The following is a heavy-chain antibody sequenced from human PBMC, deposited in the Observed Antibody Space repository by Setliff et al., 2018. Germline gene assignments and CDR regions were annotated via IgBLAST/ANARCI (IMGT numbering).Heavy chain of an antibody. V-gene: IGHV4-61*09. CDR2: INRRGST. J-gene: IGHJ6*03. D-gene: IGHD6-19*01. CDR3: ARASSGWYSAYYYYMDV. Sequence: SATLSLTCAVSLGSVNSGSDNSNWLRQPAGKGLESNGHINRRGSTNFSPSFKSRATISLDTSKNQFSLKLTSVTAADTAVYYCARASSGWYSAYYYYMDVWGKGTTVTVSS. CDR1: LGSVNSGSDN.